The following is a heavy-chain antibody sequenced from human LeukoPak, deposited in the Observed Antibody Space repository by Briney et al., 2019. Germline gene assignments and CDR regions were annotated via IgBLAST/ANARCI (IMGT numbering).Heavy chain of an antibody. V-gene: IGHV4-4*02. CDR2: IHHSGDT. D-gene: IGHD3-16*02. J-gene: IGHJ4*02. Sequence: NASETLSLTCAVSGGSISGDSWWSWVRQSPGKGLEWIGEIHHSGDTDYNSSLKSRVTISLDKSKTQFSLTLNSVTAADTAVYYCARVAWIPNGGVIVTAFDYWGQGTLVTVSS. CDR1: GGSISGDSW. CDR3: ARVAWIPNGGVIVTAFDY.